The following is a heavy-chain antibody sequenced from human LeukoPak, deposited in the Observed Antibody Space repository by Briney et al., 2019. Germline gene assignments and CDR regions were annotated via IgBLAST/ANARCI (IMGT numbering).Heavy chain of an antibody. CDR1: GFTFSSYA. J-gene: IGHJ4*02. D-gene: IGHD2-2*02. CDR2: ISSSSSYI. Sequence: GGSLRLSCAASGFTFSSYAMSWVRQAPGKGLEWVSSISSSSSYIYYADSVKGRFTISRDNAKNSLYLQMNSLRAEDTAVYYCARGGYCSSTSCYTHPFAFDYWGQGTLVTVSS. CDR3: ARGGYCSSTSCYTHPFAFDY. V-gene: IGHV3-21*01.